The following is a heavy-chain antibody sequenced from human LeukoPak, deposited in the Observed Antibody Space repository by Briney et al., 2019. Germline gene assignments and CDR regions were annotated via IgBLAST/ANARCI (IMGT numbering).Heavy chain of an antibody. Sequence: KTSQTLSLTCIVSGGSISSGGYFWSWIRQHPGKGLEWVGYIYYSGSTSYNPSLKSRVTISVDTSKNQFSLKLKSVTVADTAIYYCATSAHYDNDGSGYYPNLMKFDSWGQGTLVTVSS. D-gene: IGHD3-22*01. J-gene: IGHJ4*02. V-gene: IGHV4-31*03. CDR3: ATSAHYDNDGSGYYPNLMKFDS. CDR2: IYYSGST. CDR1: GGSISSGGYF.